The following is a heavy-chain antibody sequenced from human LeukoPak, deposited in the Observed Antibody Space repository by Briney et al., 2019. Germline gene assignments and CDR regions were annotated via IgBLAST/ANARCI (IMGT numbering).Heavy chain of an antibody. CDR3: AKGGKWDVTPFDY. CDR2: ISGGGGST. J-gene: IGHJ4*02. CDR1: GFTFTSHS. V-gene: IGHV3-23*01. Sequence: GGPLRLSCAASGFTFTSHSMNWVRQAPGKGLEWVSTISGGGGSTYYADSVKGRFTISRDNSKNTLYLQVNSLRAEDTAVYYCAKGGKWDVTPFDYWGQGTLVTVSS. D-gene: IGHD1-26*01.